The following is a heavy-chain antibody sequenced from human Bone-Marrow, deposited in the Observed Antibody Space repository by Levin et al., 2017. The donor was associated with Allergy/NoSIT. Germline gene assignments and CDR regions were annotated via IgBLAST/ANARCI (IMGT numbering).Heavy chain of an antibody. Sequence: PGGSLRLSCTPSGFTFSAYAIHWVRQAPGKGLEWVAVIWHDGSLDYYADSVKGRFAISRDNSKNTLNLEITDLRADDTGVYYCARDRDVVGGSYDVWGRGTQVTVSS. CDR2: IWHDGSLD. CDR3: ARDRDVVGGSYDV. V-gene: IGHV3-33*01. D-gene: IGHD3-10*01. CDR1: GFTFSAYA. J-gene: IGHJ3*01.